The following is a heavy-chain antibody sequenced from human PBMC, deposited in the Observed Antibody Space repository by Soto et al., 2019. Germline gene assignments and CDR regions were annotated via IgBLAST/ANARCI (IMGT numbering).Heavy chain of an antibody. CDR1: GYTFTSYA. CDR2: INAGHGNT. D-gene: IGHD5-12*01. J-gene: IGHJ6*03. V-gene: IGHV1-3*01. CDR3: ARDIVATKYYYYYCMDV. Sequence: QVPLVQSGAEVKKPGASVKVSCKASGYTFTSYAMHWVRQAPGQRLEWMGWINAGHGNTKYSQKFQGRVTITRDTSASTAYMELSSLRSEDTAVYYCARDIVATKYYYYYCMDVWGKGTTVTVSS.